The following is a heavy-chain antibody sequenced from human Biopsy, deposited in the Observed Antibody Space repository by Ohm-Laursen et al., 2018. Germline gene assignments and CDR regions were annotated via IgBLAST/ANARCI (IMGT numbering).Heavy chain of an antibody. J-gene: IGHJ6*02. CDR3: ARTPILIVSAGLVYRHRRHLQGMDV. CDR1: GFSLSARGMC. D-gene: IGHD6-13*01. CDR2: VDWDDYK. Sequence: TQTLTLTCSFSGFSLSARGMCVSWIRQAPGKALEWLARVDWDDYKDYSASLRTKLSISKDTSNDQVVLTVNNVDSADTATYYCARTPILIVSAGLVYRHRRHLQGMDVWGQGIAVTVS. V-gene: IGHV2-70*11.